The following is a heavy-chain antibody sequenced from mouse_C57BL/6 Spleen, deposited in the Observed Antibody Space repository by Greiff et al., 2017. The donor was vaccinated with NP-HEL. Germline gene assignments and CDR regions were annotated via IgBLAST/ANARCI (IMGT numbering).Heavy chain of an antibody. CDR3: ARDTTVVATN. CDR1: GFNINDYY. V-gene: IGHV14-2*01. CDR2: IEPADGET. D-gene: IGHD1-1*01. J-gene: IGHJ3*01. Sequence: VQLQQSGAELVKPGASVKLSCTASGFNINDYYMHWVKQRTEQGLEWIGRIEPADGETNNAPNFQGKATITADTASNTAYLQRSSLTSEDTAVYYCARDTTVVATNWGQGTLVTVSA.